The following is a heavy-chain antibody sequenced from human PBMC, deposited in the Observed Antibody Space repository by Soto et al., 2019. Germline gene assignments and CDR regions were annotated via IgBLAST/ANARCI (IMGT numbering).Heavy chain of an antibody. CDR2: IYRGVAT. V-gene: IGHV3-53*01. CDR3: ARDRSDSSRADSFDV. J-gene: IGHJ3*01. D-gene: IGHD6-25*01. Sequence: GGSLRLSCVVSGFNVSNTYMSWVRQAPGKGLEWVSVIYRGVATYYADSVRGRFTISRDTSKNTVYLQMNSLRAEDTAVYYCARDRSDSSRADSFDVWGQGTMVTVSS. CDR1: GFNVSNTY.